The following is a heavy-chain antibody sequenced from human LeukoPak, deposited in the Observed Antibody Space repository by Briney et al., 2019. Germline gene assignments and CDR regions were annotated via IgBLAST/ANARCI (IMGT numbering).Heavy chain of an antibody. CDR3: ARDSYDSSGYYYERIDY. J-gene: IGHJ4*02. CDR1: GGTFSSYA. D-gene: IGHD3-22*01. CDR2: IIPILGIA. Sequence: WASVKVSCKASGGTFSSYAISWVRQAPGQGLEWMGRIIPILGIANYAQKFQGRVTITADKSTSTAYMELSSLRSEDTAVYYCARDSYDSSGYYYERIDYWGQGTLVTVSS. V-gene: IGHV1-69*04.